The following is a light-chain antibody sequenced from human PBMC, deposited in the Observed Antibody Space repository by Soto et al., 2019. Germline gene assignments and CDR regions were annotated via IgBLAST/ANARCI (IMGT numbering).Light chain of an antibody. CDR1: SSDVGSYNL. J-gene: IGLJ1*01. CDR3: CSYAGRGV. CDR2: EVS. V-gene: IGLV2-23*02. Sequence: QSALTQPASVSGSPGQSITISCTGTSSDVGSYNLVSWYQQHPGKAPKLMIYEVSKRPSGVSNRFSGSKSGNTASLTISGLQAEYESDYYCCSYAGRGVFGTGTKLTVL.